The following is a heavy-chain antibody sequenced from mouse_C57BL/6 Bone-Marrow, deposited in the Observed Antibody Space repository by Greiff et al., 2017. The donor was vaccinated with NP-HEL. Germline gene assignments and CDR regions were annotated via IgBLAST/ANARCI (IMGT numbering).Heavy chain of an antibody. J-gene: IGHJ1*03. D-gene: IGHD2-10*02. Sequence: VQLQQSGPELVKPGASVKISCKASGSAFSSSWMNWVKQRPGKGLEWIGRFYPGDGDTNYNGKFKGKATLTADKSSSTAYMQLSSLTSEDSAVYFCAREGVWPRYVDVWGTGTTVTVSS. CDR1: GSAFSSSW. CDR2: FYPGDGDT. V-gene: IGHV1-82*01. CDR3: AREGVWPRYVDV.